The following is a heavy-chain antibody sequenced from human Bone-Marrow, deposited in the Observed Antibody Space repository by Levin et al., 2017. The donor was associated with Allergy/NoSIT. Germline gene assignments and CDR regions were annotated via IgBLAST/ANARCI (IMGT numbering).Heavy chain of an antibody. CDR3: ARDRILPLCEY. D-gene: IGHD3-10*01. CDR2: INLNSGGT. V-gene: IGHV1-2*02. Sequence: ASVKVSCKASGFMFPDYYIHWVRQAPGRGLEWMGWINLNSGGTNYAQEFQGRVTMTRDTSVSTAYMELSRLKSDDTAVYYCARDRILPLCEYWGQGTLVTVSS. J-gene: IGHJ4*02. CDR1: GFMFPDYY.